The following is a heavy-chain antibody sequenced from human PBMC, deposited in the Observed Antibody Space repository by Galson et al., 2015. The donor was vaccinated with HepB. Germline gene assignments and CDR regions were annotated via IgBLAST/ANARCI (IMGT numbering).Heavy chain of an antibody. CDR1: GGSISSYY. Sequence: SETLSLTCTVSGGSISSYYWSWIRQPPGKGLEWIGYIYYSGSTNYNPSLKSRVTISVDTSKNQFSLKLSSVTAADTAVYYCARFSSRRQLPNHWGQGTLVTVSS. J-gene: IGHJ4*02. CDR2: IYYSGST. V-gene: IGHV4-59*08. CDR3: ARFSSRRQLPNH. D-gene: IGHD2-2*01.